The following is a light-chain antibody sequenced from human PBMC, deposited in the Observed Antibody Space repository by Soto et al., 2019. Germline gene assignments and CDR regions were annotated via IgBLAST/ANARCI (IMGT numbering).Light chain of an antibody. CDR2: DAS. Sequence: EIVMTQSPATLSLCPVERVTLSCRASQSVSSNVAWYQQKPGQAPRLLIYDASTRATAIPARFSGGGSGTEFTLTISSLQSEDFAFYYCQQFNNWPRTFGQGTKVDIK. CDR3: QQFNNWPRT. V-gene: IGKV3-15*01. CDR1: QSVSSN. J-gene: IGKJ1*01.